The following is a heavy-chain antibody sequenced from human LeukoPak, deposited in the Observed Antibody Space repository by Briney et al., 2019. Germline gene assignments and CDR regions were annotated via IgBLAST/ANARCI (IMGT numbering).Heavy chain of an antibody. CDR2: IYSGGST. CDR3: AREIVVVPATYYMDV. J-gene: IGHJ6*03. CDR1: GFTVSSNY. V-gene: IGHV3-53*01. Sequence: GGSLRLSCAASGFTVSSNYMSWVRQAPGKGLEWVSVIYSGGSTYYADSVKGRFTISRDNSKNTLYLQMNSLRAEDTAVYYCAREIVVVPATYYMDVWGKGTTVTVSS. D-gene: IGHD2-2*01.